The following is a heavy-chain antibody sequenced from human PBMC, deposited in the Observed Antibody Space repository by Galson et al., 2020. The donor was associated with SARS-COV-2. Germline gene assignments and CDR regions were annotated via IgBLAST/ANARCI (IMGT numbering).Heavy chain of an antibody. CDR1: GGSISSADYY. CDR3: ARGRRTRGYGEVDY. J-gene: IGHJ4*02. D-gene: IGHD3-16*01. V-gene: IGHV4-30-4*08. CDR2: IYHTGST. Sequence: SETLSLTCTVSGGSISSADYYWTWIRQPPGKGLEWIGYIYHTGSTYYNPSLKSRITRSVDTSKNQFSLKVNSVTAADTAVYYCARGRRTRGYGEVDYWGQGTLVTVSS.